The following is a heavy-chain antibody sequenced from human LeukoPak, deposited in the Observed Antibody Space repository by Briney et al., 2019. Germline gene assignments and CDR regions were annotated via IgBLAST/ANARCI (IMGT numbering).Heavy chain of an antibody. CDR1: GGSISSGSYY. Sequence: KPSQTLSLTCTVSGGSISSGSYYWSWIRQPAGKGLEWIGRIYTSGSTNYNPSLKSRVTISVDTSKNQFSLKLSSVTAADTAVYYCASEFAAGTRMIDYWGQGTLVTVSS. CDR3: ASEFAAGTRMIDY. V-gene: IGHV4-61*02. J-gene: IGHJ4*01. D-gene: IGHD6-13*01. CDR2: IYTSGST.